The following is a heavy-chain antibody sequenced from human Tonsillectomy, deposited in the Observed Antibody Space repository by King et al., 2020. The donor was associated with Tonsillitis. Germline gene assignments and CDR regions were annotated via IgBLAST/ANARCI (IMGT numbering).Heavy chain of an antibody. CDR2: IYYSGST. Sequence: QLQESGPGLVKPSETLSLTCTVSGGSISSSSYYWGWIRQPPGKGLEWIASIYYSGSTYSNPSLKSRVIISVDTSKSQFSLKLSSVTAADTAVYYCARLRSCSSSSLWGQGTLVTVSS. V-gene: IGHV4-39*01. J-gene: IGHJ4*02. CDR3: ARLRSCSSSSL. CDR1: GGSISSSSYY. D-gene: IGHD6-6*01.